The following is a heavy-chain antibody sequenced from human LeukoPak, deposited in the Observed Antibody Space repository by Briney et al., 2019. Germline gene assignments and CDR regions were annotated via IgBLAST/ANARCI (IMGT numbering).Heavy chain of an antibody. D-gene: IGHD3-10*01. Sequence: GGSLKLSCAASGFTFSGSAMHWVRQASGKGLEWVGRIRSKANSYATAYAASVKGRFTISRDDPKNTAYLQMNSLKTEDTAVYYCTRPFMVRGVDNWFDPWGQGTLVTVSS. V-gene: IGHV3-73*01. CDR2: IRSKANSYAT. CDR3: TRPFMVRGVDNWFDP. CDR1: GFTFSGSA. J-gene: IGHJ5*02.